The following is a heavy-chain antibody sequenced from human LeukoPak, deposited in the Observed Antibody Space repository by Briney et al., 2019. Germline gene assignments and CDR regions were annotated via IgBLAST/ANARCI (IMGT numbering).Heavy chain of an antibody. V-gene: IGHV1-2*02. Sequence: VASVKVSCKASGYTFTGYYMHWVRQAPGQGLEWMGWINPNSGGTNYAQNFQGRVTMTRDTSISTAYMEVSRLRSDDTAVYYCATPYKYSSSWDIWGQGTMVTVSS. J-gene: IGHJ3*02. CDR3: ATPYKYSSSWDI. CDR2: INPNSGGT. D-gene: IGHD6-13*01. CDR1: GYTFTGYY.